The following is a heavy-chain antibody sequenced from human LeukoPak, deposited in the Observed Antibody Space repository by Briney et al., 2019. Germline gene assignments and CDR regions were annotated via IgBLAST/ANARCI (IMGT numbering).Heavy chain of an antibody. CDR3: ARDPGLSYDFWSDLSGPRYFDY. V-gene: IGHV3-7*01. D-gene: IGHD3-3*01. CDR1: GFTFSSYW. CDR2: IKQDGSEK. J-gene: IGHJ4*02. Sequence: GGSLRLSCAASGFTFSSYWMSWVRQAPGKGLEWVANIKQDGSEKYYVDSVKGRFTISRDNAKNSLYLQMNSLRAEDTAVYYCARDPGLSYDFWSDLSGPRYFDYWGQGTLVTVSS.